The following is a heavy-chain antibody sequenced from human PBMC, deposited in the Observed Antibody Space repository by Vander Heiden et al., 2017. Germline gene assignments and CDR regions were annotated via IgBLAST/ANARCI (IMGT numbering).Heavy chain of an antibody. D-gene: IGHD2-15*01. V-gene: IGHV4-59*01. J-gene: IGHJ5*02. CDR1: GGSISSYY. Sequence: QVQLQESGPGLVKPSETLSLTCTVSGGSISSYYWSWIRQPPGKGLEWIGYIYYRGGTHLHPLLKDRVTISGNTAKDQFSLKPSSVDAADTAGYYWGGGRRPRGYWKGGSCYSLEPWGQGTLVTVSS. CDR3: GGGRRPRGYWKGGSCYSLEP. CDR2: IYYRGGT.